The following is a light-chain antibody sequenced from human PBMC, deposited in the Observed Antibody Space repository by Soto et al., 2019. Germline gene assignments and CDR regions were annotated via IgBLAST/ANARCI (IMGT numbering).Light chain of an antibody. Sequence: EIVLTQSPGTLSLSPGERATLSCRASQRVSSGYLAWYQQKPGQAPRLLIYDVSNRATGIPARFSGSGSGTDFTLTISSLQSEDFAVYYCQQYNNWPPWTFGQGTKVDIK. J-gene: IGKJ1*01. CDR1: QRVSSG. CDR3: QQYNNWPPWT. V-gene: IGKV3D-15*01. CDR2: DVS.